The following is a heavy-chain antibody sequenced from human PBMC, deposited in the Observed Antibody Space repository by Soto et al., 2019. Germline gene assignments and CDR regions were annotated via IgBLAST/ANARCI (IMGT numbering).Heavy chain of an antibody. CDR3: AKDFLPGY. CDR1: GFTFSSYG. CDR2: ISYDGSNK. Sequence: QVQLVESGGGVVQPGRSLRLSCAASGFTFSSYGMHWVRQAPGKGLEWVAVISYDGSNKYYADSVKGRFTISRDNSKNTLYLQMNSLRAEDTAVYYCAKDFLPGYWGQGTLVTVSS. J-gene: IGHJ4*02. V-gene: IGHV3-30*18.